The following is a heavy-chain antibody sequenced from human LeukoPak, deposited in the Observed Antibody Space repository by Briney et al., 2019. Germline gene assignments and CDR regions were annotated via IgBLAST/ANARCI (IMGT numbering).Heavy chain of an antibody. Sequence: GASVKVSCKASGYTFIGYYMHWVRQAPGQGHEWMGWINPNSGGTNYAQKFQGRVTMTRDTSISTAYMELSRLRSDDTAVYYCARAWYSSGWYLFDYWGQGTLVTVSS. CDR1: GYTFIGYY. D-gene: IGHD6-19*01. J-gene: IGHJ4*02. V-gene: IGHV1-2*02. CDR3: ARAWYSSGWYLFDY. CDR2: INPNSGGT.